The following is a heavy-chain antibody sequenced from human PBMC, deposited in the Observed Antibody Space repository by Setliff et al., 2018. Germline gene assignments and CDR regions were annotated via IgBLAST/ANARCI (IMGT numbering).Heavy chain of an antibody. D-gene: IGHD5-18*01. CDR2: INPNSGGT. CDR3: ARDRGPDTAMEISDY. J-gene: IGHJ4*02. Sequence: ASVKVSCKASGYTFIGYYMHWVRQAPGQGLEWMGWINPNSGGTNYAQKFQGWVTMTRDTSISTAYMELSRLRSDDTAVYYCARDRGPDTAMEISDYWGQGTLVTVSS. CDR1: GYTFIGYY. V-gene: IGHV1-2*04.